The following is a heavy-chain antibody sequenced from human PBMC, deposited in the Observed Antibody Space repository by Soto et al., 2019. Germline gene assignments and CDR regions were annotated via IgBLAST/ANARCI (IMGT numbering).Heavy chain of an antibody. CDR3: ARDYHRPMIVVVIPDYYYGMDV. CDR1: GFTFSSYA. V-gene: IGHV3-30-3*01. Sequence: PGGSLRLSCAASGFTFSSYAMHWVRQAPGKGLEWVAVISYDGSNKYYADSVKGRFTISRDNSKNTLYLQMNSLRAEDTAVYYCARDYHRPMIVVVIPDYYYGMDVWGQGTTVTVSS. CDR2: ISYDGSNK. D-gene: IGHD3-22*01. J-gene: IGHJ6*02.